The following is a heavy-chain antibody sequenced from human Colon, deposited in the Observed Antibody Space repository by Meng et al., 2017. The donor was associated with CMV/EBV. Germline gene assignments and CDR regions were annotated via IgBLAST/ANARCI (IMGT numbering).Heavy chain of an antibody. Sequence: GESLKISCAASGFTVSSNYMTWVRQAPGKGLEWVSAIYSGGSTYYADSVKGRFTISRDYSKNTLYLQMNSLRAEDTAVYYCARDQTTVTKDGMDVWGQGITVTVSS. CDR1: GFTVSSNY. CDR2: IYSGGST. J-gene: IGHJ6*02. D-gene: IGHD4-11*01. CDR3: ARDQTTVTKDGMDV. V-gene: IGHV3-66*02.